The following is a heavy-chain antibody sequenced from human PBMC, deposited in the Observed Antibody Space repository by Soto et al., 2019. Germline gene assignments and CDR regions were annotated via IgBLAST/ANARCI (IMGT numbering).Heavy chain of an antibody. D-gene: IGHD3-22*01. Sequence: EVQLVESGGGLVQPGGSLRLSCAASGFTFSSDWMSWVRQAPGKGLEWVANIKQDGSEKYDVDSVKGRFTISRDNAKNSLYLQMNSLRAEDTAVYYCARDYYDSSGYRYYGMDVWGQGTTVTVSS. CDR2: IKQDGSEK. J-gene: IGHJ6*02. CDR3: ARDYYDSSGYRYYGMDV. V-gene: IGHV3-7*01. CDR1: GFTFSSDW.